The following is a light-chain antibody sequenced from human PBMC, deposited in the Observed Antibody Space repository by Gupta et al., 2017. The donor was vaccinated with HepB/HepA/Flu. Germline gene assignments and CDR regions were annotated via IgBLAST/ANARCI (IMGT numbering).Light chain of an antibody. Sequence: QSALTQPASVSGSPGQSLTISCTGTSSDVGYYKLVSWYQQHPDKAPKLMIYEVSKRPSGVSNRFSGSKSANTASLTISGLQAEDEADYYCCSYAGSSTVVFGGGTKVTVL. CDR2: EVS. J-gene: IGLJ2*01. CDR1: SSDVGYYKL. V-gene: IGLV2-23*02. CDR3: CSYAGSSTVV.